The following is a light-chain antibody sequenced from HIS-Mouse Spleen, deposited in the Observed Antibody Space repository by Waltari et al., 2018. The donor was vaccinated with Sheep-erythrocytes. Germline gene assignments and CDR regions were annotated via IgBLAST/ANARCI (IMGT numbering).Light chain of an antibody. Sequence: DIQMTQSPSSVSASVADRVTITCRAGQGISSWLAWSQQQPGKAPKLLIYAASSLQSGVPARFSGSGSGTDFTRTISSLQPEDFATYYCQQANSFPITFGQGTRLEMK. CDR3: QQANSFPIT. CDR2: AAS. CDR1: QGISSW. J-gene: IGKJ5*01. V-gene: IGKV1-12*01.